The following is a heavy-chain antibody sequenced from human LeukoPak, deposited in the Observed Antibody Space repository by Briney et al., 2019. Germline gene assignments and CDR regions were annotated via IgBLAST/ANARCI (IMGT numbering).Heavy chain of an antibody. Sequence: PSETLSLTCAVYGGSFSGYYWTWIRQLPGKGLEWIGEINHSGSTNYNPSLKSRVTISVDTSKNQFSLKLSSVTAADTAVYYCARVPYRVATLYMDVWGKGTTVTISS. CDR3: ARVPYRVATLYMDV. D-gene: IGHD5-12*01. J-gene: IGHJ6*03. CDR2: INHSGST. V-gene: IGHV4-34*01. CDR1: GGSFSGYY.